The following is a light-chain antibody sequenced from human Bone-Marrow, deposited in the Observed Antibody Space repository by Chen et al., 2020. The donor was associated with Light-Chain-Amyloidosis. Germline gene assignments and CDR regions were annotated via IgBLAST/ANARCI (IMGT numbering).Light chain of an antibody. CDR1: DLPTKY. Sequence: SYEMTQPPSVSVSPGQPARITCSGDDLPTKYAYWYQQKPGQAPVLVIHRDTERPSGISERFSGSRSGTTATLTISGVQAEDAADYHCQSADSSGTYEVIVGGGTKLTVL. V-gene: IGLV3-25*03. J-gene: IGLJ2*01. CDR2: RDT. CDR3: QSADSSGTYEVI.